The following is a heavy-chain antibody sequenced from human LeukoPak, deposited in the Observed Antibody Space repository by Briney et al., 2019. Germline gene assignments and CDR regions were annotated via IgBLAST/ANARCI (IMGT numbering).Heavy chain of an antibody. CDR2: IYHSGST. Sequence: SETLSLTCTVSGYSISSGYYWGWIRQPPGKGLEWIGSIYHSGSTYYNPSLKSRVTISVDTSKNQFSLKLSSVTAADTAVYYCARGVPPYYDILTGYYAARYYYGMDVWGQGTTVTVSS. CDR3: ARGVPPYYDILTGYYAARYYYGMDV. D-gene: IGHD3-9*01. V-gene: IGHV4-38-2*02. J-gene: IGHJ6*02. CDR1: GYSISSGYY.